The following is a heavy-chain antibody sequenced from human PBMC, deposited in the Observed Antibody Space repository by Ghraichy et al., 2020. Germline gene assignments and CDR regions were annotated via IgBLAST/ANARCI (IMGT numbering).Heavy chain of an antibody. CDR1: GFTFSDYY. V-gene: IGHV3-11*01. CDR2: ISSSGSTI. CDR3: ARGPVRGSGSFFGLGWFDP. J-gene: IGHJ5*02. D-gene: IGHD3-10*01. Sequence: SCAAFGFTFSDYYMSWIRQAPGKGLEWVSYISSSGSTIYYADSVKGRFTISRDNAKNSLYLQMNSLRAEDTAVYYCARGPVRGSGSFFGLGWFDPWGQGTLVTVSS.